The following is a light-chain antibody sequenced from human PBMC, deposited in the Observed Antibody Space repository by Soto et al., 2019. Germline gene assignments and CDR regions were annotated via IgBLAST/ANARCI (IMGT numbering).Light chain of an antibody. Sequence: IVLTQSPGTLSLSPGESATLSCGASQSVPGNFLAWYQHRPGRAPRLVIYGASSRATGIPDRFSGSGAGTDFTLTISRLEPEDFAVYYCHQYDNSHGLTFGGGTTVEIK. CDR3: HQYDNSHGLT. J-gene: IGKJ4*01. CDR2: GAS. V-gene: IGKV3-20*01. CDR1: QSVPGNF.